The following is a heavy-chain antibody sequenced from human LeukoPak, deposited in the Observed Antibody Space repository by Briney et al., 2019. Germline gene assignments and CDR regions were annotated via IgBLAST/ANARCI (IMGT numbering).Heavy chain of an antibody. J-gene: IGHJ6*02. Sequence: SETLSLTCAVYGGSFSGYYWSWIRQPPGKGLEWIGEINHSGSTNYNPSLKSRVTISVDKSKNQFSLKLSSVTAADTAVYYCARDRYFDWLLHPYYGMDVWGQGTTVTVSS. CDR1: GGSFSGYY. CDR3: ARDRYFDWLLHPYYGMDV. CDR2: INHSGST. V-gene: IGHV4-34*01. D-gene: IGHD3-9*01.